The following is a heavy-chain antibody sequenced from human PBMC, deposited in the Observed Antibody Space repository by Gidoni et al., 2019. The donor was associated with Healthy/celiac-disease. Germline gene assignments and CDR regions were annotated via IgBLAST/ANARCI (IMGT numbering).Heavy chain of an antibody. Sequence: EVQLLESGGGLVQPGGSLRLSCAASGFTFSSYAMSWVRQAPGKGLELVSAISGSGGSTYYADSVKGRFTISRDNSKNTLYLQMNSLRAEDTAVYYCAKDRYTAMVGEDAFDIWGQGTMVTVSS. D-gene: IGHD5-18*01. V-gene: IGHV3-23*01. CDR3: AKDRYTAMVGEDAFDI. CDR1: GFTFSSYA. J-gene: IGHJ3*02. CDR2: ISGSGGST.